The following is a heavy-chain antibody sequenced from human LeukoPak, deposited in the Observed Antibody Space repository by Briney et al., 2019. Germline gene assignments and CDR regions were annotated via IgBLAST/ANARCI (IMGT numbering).Heavy chain of an antibody. J-gene: IGHJ4*02. CDR3: AKDRINLVGARSVFDY. Sequence: PGGSLRLSCAASGFTFDDYAMHWVRQAPGKGLEWVSGISWNSGSIGYADSVKGRFTISRDNAKNSLYLQMNSLRAEDTALYYCAKDRINLVGARSVFDYWGQGTLVTVSS. CDR2: ISWNSGSI. CDR1: GFTFDDYA. D-gene: IGHD1-26*01. V-gene: IGHV3-9*01.